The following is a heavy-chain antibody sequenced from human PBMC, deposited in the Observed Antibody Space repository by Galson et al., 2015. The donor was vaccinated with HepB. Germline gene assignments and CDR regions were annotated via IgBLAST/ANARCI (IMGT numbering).Heavy chain of an antibody. J-gene: IGHJ4*02. CDR3: ARDDIIAYGSY. Sequence: SVKVSCKASGYTFTKYGISWARQAPGQGLEWMGWINTYNGDTAFVQKLQGRVTLTTDTFTNTAYMDLTNLTSDDTAMYYCARDDIIAYGSYWGQGTLLTVSS. D-gene: IGHD2/OR15-2a*01. CDR1: GYTFTKYG. V-gene: IGHV1-18*04. CDR2: INTYNGDT.